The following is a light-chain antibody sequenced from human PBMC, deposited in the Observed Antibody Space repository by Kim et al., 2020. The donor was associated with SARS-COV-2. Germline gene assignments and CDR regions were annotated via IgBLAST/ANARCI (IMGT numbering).Light chain of an antibody. CDR2: GAS. Sequence: IVMTQSPATLSVSPGERATLSCRASQSVSHNLAWYQQKPGQAPRLLIHGASTRATGIPGRFSGSGSGTEFTLTTSNLQSEDFAVYYCQHYNDRPSLTFGGGTKVDIK. CDR1: QSVSHN. V-gene: IGKV3-15*01. J-gene: IGKJ4*01. CDR3: QHYNDRPSLT.